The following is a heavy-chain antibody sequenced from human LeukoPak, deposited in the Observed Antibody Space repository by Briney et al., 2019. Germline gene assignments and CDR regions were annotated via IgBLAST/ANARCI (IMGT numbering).Heavy chain of an antibody. CDR2: ISDSGST. CDR1: GGSLSTHH. Sequence: DPSETLSLTYVVSGGSLSTHHWSWIRQSPGRGLEWIGYISDSGSTNYNPSLKSRVTISVDTSKNQFSLMLSSVTAADTAVYYCARGYDSSAYYPFNYWGQGTLVTVSS. CDR3: ARGYDSSAYYPFNY. V-gene: IGHV4-59*11. J-gene: IGHJ4*02. D-gene: IGHD3-22*01.